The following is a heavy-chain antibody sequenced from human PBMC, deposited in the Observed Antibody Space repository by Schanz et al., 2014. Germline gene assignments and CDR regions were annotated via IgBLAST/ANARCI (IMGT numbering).Heavy chain of an antibody. V-gene: IGHV1-69*04. CDR3: ARDQSSYTNSSDVRYFDY. Sequence: QVQLVQSGAEVKKPGSSVKVSCKASGGTFSSYTISWVRQAPGQGLEWMGRIIPILGIAKYEQKFQDKVTITADTSTTTAYMELSGLRSEDTAVYYCARDQSSYTNSSDVRYFDYWGQGTLVTVAS. CDR2: IIPILGIA. J-gene: IGHJ4*02. CDR1: GGTFSSYT. D-gene: IGHD6-6*01.